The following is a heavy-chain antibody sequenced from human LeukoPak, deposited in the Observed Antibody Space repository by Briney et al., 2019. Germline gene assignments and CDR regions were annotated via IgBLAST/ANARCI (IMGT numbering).Heavy chain of an antibody. CDR3: AKDYYDSSGYRPFDP. V-gene: IGHV3-23*01. D-gene: IGHD3-22*01. CDR2: ISGSGGST. J-gene: IGHJ5*02. CDR1: GFTFSSYA. Sequence: GGSLRLSCAASGFTFSSYAMSWVRQAPGKGLEWVSAISGSGGSTYYADSVKGRFTISRDNSENTLYLQMNSLRAEDTAVYYCAKDYYDSSGYRPFDPWGQGTLVTVSS.